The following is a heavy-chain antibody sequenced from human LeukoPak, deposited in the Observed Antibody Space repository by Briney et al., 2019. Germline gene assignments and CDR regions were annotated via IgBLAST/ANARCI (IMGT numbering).Heavy chain of an antibody. CDR3: ARHRGELLIVDY. CDR2: IYYSGST. J-gene: IGHJ4*02. CDR1: GGSISSSSYY. Sequence: SETLSLTCTVSGGSISSSSYYWGWIRQPPGKGLEWIGSIYYSGSTYYNPSLKSRVTISVDTSKNQFSLKLSSVTAADTAVYYCARHRGELLIVDYWGQGTPVTVSS. V-gene: IGHV4-39*01. D-gene: IGHD1-26*01.